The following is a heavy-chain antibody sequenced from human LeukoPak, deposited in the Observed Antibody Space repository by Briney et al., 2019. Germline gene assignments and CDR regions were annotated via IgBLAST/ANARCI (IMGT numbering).Heavy chain of an antibody. D-gene: IGHD2-8*01. V-gene: IGHV3-21*01. J-gene: IGHJ6*02. CDR1: GFTFSSYS. CDR3: ARDLLMVYAIQSHSYYGMDV. Sequence: GGSLRLSCAASGFTFSSYSMDWVRQAPGKGLEWVSSISSSSSYIYYADSVKGRFTISRDNAKNSLYLQMNSLRAEDTAVYYCARDLLMVYAIQSHSYYGMDVWGQGTTVTVSS. CDR2: ISSSSSYI.